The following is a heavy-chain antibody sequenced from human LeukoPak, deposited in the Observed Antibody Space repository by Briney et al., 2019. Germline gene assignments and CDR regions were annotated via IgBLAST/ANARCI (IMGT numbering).Heavy chain of an antibody. CDR3: ARSSVYRSSWLIDY. CDR2: IYTSGST. Sequence: SETLSLTCTVSGGSISSYYWSWIRQPAGKGLEWIGRIYTSGSTNYNPSLTSRVTMSVDTSKNQFSLKLTSVTAADTAVYYCARSSVYRSSWLIDYWGQGTLVTVSS. CDR1: GGSISSYY. D-gene: IGHD6-13*01. J-gene: IGHJ4*02. V-gene: IGHV4-4*07.